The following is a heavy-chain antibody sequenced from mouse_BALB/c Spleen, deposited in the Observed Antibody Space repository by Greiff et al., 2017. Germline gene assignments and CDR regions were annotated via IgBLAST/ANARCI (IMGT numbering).Heavy chain of an antibody. V-gene: IGHV2-9*02. J-gene: IGHJ4*01. Sequence: QVQLKESGPGLVAPSQSLSITCTVSGFSLTSYGVHWVRQPPGKGLEWLGVIWAGGSTNYNSALMSRLSISKDNSKSQVFLKMNSLQTDDTAMYYCAREEGIYYDYGGYAMDYWGQGTSVTVSS. CDR2: IWAGGST. CDR3: AREEGIYYDYGGYAMDY. CDR1: GFSLTSYG. D-gene: IGHD2-4*01.